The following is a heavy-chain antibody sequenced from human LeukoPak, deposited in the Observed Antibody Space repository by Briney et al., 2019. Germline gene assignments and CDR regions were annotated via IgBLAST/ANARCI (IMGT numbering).Heavy chain of an antibody. CDR1: GFNFNSY. Sequence: GGSLRLSCAASGFNFNSYMGWVRQAPEDGLEWVAIINRDETDIYYVDSVKGRFTIYRDNAKSSLFLEMNSLIVEDTGVYYCARGDGRGRSDGATWGPGTLVTVSS. D-gene: IGHD6-19*01. V-gene: IGHV3-7*01. CDR2: INRDETDI. CDR3: ARGDGRGRSDGAT. J-gene: IGHJ1*01.